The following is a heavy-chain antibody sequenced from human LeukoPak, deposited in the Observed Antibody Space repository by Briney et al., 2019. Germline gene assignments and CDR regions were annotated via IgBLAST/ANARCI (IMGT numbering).Heavy chain of an antibody. V-gene: IGHV3-30*18. CDR3: AKDHTARVDTAMSD. Sequence: GGSLRLSCAASGFTFSSYGMHRVRQAPGKGLEWVAVISYDGSNKYYADSVKGRFTISRDNSKNTLYLQMNSLRAEDTAVYYCAKDHTARVDTAMSDWGQGTLVTVSS. J-gene: IGHJ4*02. CDR2: ISYDGSNK. CDR1: GFTFSSYG. D-gene: IGHD5-18*01.